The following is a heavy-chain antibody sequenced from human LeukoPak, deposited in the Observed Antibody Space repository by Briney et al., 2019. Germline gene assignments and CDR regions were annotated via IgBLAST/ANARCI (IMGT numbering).Heavy chain of an antibody. CDR3: AREDEVAGWFDP. CDR2: ISYDGSNK. CDR1: GFTFSSYA. D-gene: IGHD6-19*01. Sequence: HGGSLRLFCAASGFTFSSYAMHWVRQAPGKGLEWVAVISYDGSNKYYADSVKGRFTISRDNSKNTLYLQMNSLRAEDTAVYYCAREDEVAGWFDPWGQGTLVTVSS. V-gene: IGHV3-30-3*01. J-gene: IGHJ5*02.